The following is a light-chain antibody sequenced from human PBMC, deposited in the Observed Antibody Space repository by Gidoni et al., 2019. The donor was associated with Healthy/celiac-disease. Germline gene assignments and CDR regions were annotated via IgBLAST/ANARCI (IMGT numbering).Light chain of an antibody. Sequence: VFTQSPATLSLSPGERATLSCRASQSVSSYLAWYQQKPGHAPRLLIYDASNRAPGIPARFSGSGSGTDFTLTISSLEPEDFAVYYCQQRSNWPPTFGGGTKVEIK. CDR1: QSVSSY. CDR2: DAS. V-gene: IGKV3-11*01. J-gene: IGKJ4*01. CDR3: QQRSNWPPT.